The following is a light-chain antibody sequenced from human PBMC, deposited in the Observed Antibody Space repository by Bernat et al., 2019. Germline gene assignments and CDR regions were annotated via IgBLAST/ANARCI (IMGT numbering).Light chain of an antibody. CDR3: QQYERSRT. CDR1: QSIDTRY. Sequence: EIVLTQSPGTLSLSPGERATLSCRASQSIDTRYLAWYQQKPGQAPRLLIYGVSGRASGIPDRFSGSGSGIDFTLTISRLEPEDFAIYYCQQYERSRTFGQGTKVQMK. CDR2: GVS. J-gene: IGKJ1*01. V-gene: IGKV3-20*01.